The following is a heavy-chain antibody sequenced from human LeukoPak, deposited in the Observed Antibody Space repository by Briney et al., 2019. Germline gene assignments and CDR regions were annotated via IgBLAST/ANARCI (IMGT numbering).Heavy chain of an antibody. CDR3: AQSLGSSNWIGNWFDP. CDR1: GGSIGSSSHS. Sequence: SETLSLTCTVSGGSIGSSSHSWVWIRQPPGKGLEWTGSIYYTGRTYYNPSLKSRVTISVDTSKNQFSLKLSSVAAADTAVYYCAQSLGSSNWIGNWFDPWGQGTLVTVSS. V-gene: IGHV4-39*01. J-gene: IGHJ5*02. D-gene: IGHD6-13*01. CDR2: IYYTGRT.